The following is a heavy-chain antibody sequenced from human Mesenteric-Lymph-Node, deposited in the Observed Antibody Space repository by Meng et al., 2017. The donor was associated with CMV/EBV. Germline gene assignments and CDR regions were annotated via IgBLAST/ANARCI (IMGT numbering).Heavy chain of an antibody. CDR1: GFTFSSYA. CDR2: ITMSSSNI. D-gene: IGHD2-15*01. J-gene: IGHJ4*02. V-gene: IGHV3-21*01. CDR3: ARDRSQKYCSGSSCYYY. Sequence: GESLKISCAASGFTFSSYAMSWVRQAPGQGLEWVSSITMSSSNIYYADSVKGRFTVSRDNTKDSLFLQMNSLRAEDTAVYYCARDRSQKYCSGSSCYYYWGRGTLVTVSS.